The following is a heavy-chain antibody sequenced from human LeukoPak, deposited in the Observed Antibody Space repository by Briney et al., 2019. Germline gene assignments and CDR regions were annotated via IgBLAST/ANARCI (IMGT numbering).Heavy chain of an antibody. CDR2: IYSGGDK. J-gene: IGHJ4*02. Sequence: PGGSLRLSCAASGFTVSGNYMSWVRQAPGKGLEWVSVIYSGGDKSYADSVKGRFTISSDTSQNKLYLHMNSLRVEDTAVYYCAGGTDFWSGYCFDSWGQGTLVTVSS. CDR3: AGGTDFWSGYCFDS. V-gene: IGHV3-53*01. D-gene: IGHD3-3*01. CDR1: GFTVSGNY.